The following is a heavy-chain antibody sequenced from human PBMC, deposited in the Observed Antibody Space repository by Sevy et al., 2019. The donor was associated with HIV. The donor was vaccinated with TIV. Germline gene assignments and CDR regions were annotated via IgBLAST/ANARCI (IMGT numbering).Heavy chain of an antibody. CDR2: INPNSGGT. D-gene: IGHD3-22*01. CDR3: ARAISYYYDSSGYYWGYYFDY. J-gene: IGHJ4*02. V-gene: IGHV1-2*04. CDR1: GYTFTGYY. Sequence: ASVKVSCKASGYTFTGYYMHWVRQAPGQGLEWMGWINPNSGGTNYAQKFQGWVTMTRDTSINTAYMELSRLRSDDTAVYYCARAISYYYDSSGYYWGYYFDYWGQGTLVTVSS.